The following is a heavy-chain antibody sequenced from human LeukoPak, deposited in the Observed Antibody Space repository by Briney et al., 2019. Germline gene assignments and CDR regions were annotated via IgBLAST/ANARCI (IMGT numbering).Heavy chain of an antibody. CDR1: GGSFSGYY. D-gene: IGHD2-2*01. V-gene: IGHV4-34*01. CDR2: INHSGST. J-gene: IGHJ4*02. Sequence: PSETLSLTCAVYGGSFSGYYWSWIRQPPGKGLEWIGEINHSGSTNYNPSLKSRVTISVDTSKNQFSLKLSSVTAADTAEYYCARGVADDRSSTSCYRSSYYFDYWGQGTLVTVSS. CDR3: ARGVADDRSSTSCYRSSYYFDY.